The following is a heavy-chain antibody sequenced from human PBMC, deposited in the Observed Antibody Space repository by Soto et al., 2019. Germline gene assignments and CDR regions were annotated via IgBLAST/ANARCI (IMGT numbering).Heavy chain of an antibody. V-gene: IGHV3-9*01. CDR1: GFTFDDYA. Sequence: EVQLVESGGGLVQPGRSLRLSCAASGFTFDDYAMHWVRQAPGKGLEWVSGISWNSGSIGYADSVKGRFTISRDNAKNSLYLEMKGLRAEDTALSYCAKDIYGSGRGEGMDVWGQGTTVTVSS. J-gene: IGHJ6*02. CDR2: ISWNSGSI. CDR3: AKDIYGSGRGEGMDV. D-gene: IGHD3-10*01.